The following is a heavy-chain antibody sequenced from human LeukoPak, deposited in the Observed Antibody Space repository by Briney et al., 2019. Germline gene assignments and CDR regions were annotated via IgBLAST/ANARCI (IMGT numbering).Heavy chain of an antibody. CDR1: GYTFTSYD. CDR3: ARAVASTTHKWFGELSHYFDY. Sequence: ASVKVSCKASGYTFTSYDINWVRQATGQGLEWMGWMNPNSGNTGYAQKFQGRVTITADESTSTAYMELSSLRSEDTAVYYCARAVASTTHKWFGELSHYFDYWGQGTLVTVSS. J-gene: IGHJ4*02. V-gene: IGHV1-8*01. D-gene: IGHD3-10*01. CDR2: MNPNSGNT.